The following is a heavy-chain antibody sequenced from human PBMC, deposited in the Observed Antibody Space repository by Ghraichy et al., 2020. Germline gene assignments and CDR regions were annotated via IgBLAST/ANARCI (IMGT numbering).Heavy chain of an antibody. V-gene: IGHV3-48*02. CDR2: ISSSSSTI. J-gene: IGHJ4*02. D-gene: IGHD3-10*01. CDR3: ARDKRITMVRGVIITVSPFDY. Sequence: LSLTCAASGFTFSSYSMNWVRQAPGKGLEWVSYISSSSSTIYYADSVKGRFTISRDNAKNSLYLQMNSLRDEDTAVYYCARDKRITMVRGVIITVSPFDYWGQGTLVTVSS. CDR1: GFTFSSYS.